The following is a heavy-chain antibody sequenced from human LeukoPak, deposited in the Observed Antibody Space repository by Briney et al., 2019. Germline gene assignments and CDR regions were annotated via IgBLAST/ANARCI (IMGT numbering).Heavy chain of an antibody. CDR1: GGTFSSYA. Sequence: SVKVSCKASGGTFSSYAISWVRQAPGQGLERMGRIIPILGIANYAQKFQGRVTITADKSTSTAYMELSSLRSEDTAVYYCAREKSERSRPLGELDYWGQGTLVTVSS. CDR2: IIPILGIA. CDR3: AREKSERSRPLGELDY. D-gene: IGHD3-16*01. J-gene: IGHJ4*02. V-gene: IGHV1-69*04.